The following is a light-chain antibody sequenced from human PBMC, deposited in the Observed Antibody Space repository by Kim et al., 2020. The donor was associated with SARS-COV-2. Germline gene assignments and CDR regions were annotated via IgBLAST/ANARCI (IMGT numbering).Light chain of an antibody. Sequence: VSPGERTTLSCRASQSISSTFSCYQQKPGQDPRLLIHDASNRATGIPARFSGSGSGTEFTLTISSLQSEDFAVYYCQHYFNWPSTFGQGTRLEIK. CDR1: QSISST. J-gene: IGKJ5*01. CDR2: DAS. V-gene: IGKV3-15*01. CDR3: QHYFNWPST.